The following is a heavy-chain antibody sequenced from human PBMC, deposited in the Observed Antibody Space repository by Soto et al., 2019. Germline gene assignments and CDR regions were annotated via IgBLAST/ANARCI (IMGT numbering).Heavy chain of an antibody. V-gene: IGHV4-59*01. D-gene: IGHD6-6*01. CDR3: AREVEYSSSHPPGYNWFDP. CDR2: IYYSGST. CDR1: GGSISSYY. Sequence: ETLSVIGNVAGGSISSYYWSWIRQPPGKGLEWIGYIYYSGSTNYNPSLKSRVTISVDTSKNQFSLKLSSVTAQDTAVYYCAREVEYSSSHPPGYNWFDPWGQGTLVTVSS. J-gene: IGHJ5*02.